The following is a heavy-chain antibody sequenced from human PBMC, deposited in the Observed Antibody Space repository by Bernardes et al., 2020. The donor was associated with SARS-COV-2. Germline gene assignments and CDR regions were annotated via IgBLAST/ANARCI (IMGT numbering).Heavy chain of an antibody. CDR3: ARGSSDILTGWFGGFDY. CDR2: INHSGST. V-gene: IGHV4-34*01. Sequence: SETLSLTCAVYGGSFSGYYWSWIRQPPGKGLEWIGEINHSGSTNYNPSLKSRVTISVDTSKNQFSLKLSSVTAADTAVYYCARGSSDILTGWFGGFDYWGQGTLVTVSS. CDR1: GGSFSGYY. D-gene: IGHD3-9*01. J-gene: IGHJ4*02.